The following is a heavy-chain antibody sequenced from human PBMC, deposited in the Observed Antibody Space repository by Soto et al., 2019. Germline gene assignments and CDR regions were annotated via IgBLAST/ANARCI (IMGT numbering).Heavy chain of an antibody. D-gene: IGHD5-12*01. V-gene: IGHV3-23*01. J-gene: IGHJ4*02. CDR3: AKLSRYSGYDSPYFDY. CDR2: ISGSGGST. Sequence: KGLEWVSAISGSGGSTYYADSVKGRFTISRDNSKNTLYLQMNSLRAEDTAVYYCAKLSRYSGYDSPYFDYWGQGTLVTVSS.